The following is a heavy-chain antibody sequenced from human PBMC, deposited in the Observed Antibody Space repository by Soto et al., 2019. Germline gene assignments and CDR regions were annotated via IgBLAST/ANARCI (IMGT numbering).Heavy chain of an antibody. D-gene: IGHD3-3*01. CDR3: AKENRPYYDFWSGSYYYGMDV. Sequence: GGSLRLSCAASGFTFSSYGMHWVRQAPGKGLEWVAVISYDGSNKYYADSVKGRFTISRDNSKNTLYLQMNSLRAEDTAVYYCAKENRPYYDFWSGSYYYGMDVWGQGTTFTVSS. CDR1: GFTFSSYG. V-gene: IGHV3-30*18. J-gene: IGHJ6*02. CDR2: ISYDGSNK.